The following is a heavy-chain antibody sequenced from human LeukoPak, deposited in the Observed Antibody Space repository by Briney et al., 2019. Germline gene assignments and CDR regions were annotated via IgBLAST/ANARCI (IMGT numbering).Heavy chain of an antibody. CDR3: ARGGYHYDSSGYYYLAFDI. D-gene: IGHD3-22*01. CDR1: GGTFSSYA. J-gene: IGHJ3*02. Sequence: ASVKVSCKASGGTFSSYAISWVRQATGQGLEWMGWMNPNSGNTGYAQKFQGRVTMTRNTSISTAYMELSSLRSEDTAVYYCARGGYHYDSSGYYYLAFDIWGQGTMVTVSS. V-gene: IGHV1-8*02. CDR2: MNPNSGNT.